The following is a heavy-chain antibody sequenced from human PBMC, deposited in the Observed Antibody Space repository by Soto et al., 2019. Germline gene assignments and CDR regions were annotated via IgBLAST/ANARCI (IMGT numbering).Heavy chain of an antibody. Sequence: EVQLLESGGGSVQPGGSLRLSCAASGFTFSNYAMTWVRQAPGKGLQWVSTITSSGDDTYYADSVKGRFTISRDNSRNMLYLQMNSLRADDTAVYYCAKRLTGDSWGQGTLVTVSS. J-gene: IGHJ4*02. D-gene: IGHD3-10*01. CDR3: AKRLTGDS. CDR1: GFTFSNYA. CDR2: ITSSGDDT. V-gene: IGHV3-23*01.